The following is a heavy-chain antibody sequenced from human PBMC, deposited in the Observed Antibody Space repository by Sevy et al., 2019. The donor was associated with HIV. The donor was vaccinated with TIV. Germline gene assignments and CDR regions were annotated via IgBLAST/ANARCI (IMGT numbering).Heavy chain of an antibody. D-gene: IGHD6-13*01. CDR1: EFAFNIHN. Sequence: GGSLRLSCVASEFAFNIHNMSWVRQAPGKGLEWVSSISTSSNNIYYADSVEGRFTISRDNAKNSLYLQMNSLRAEYTAVYYCARTFSFSWYDYWGQGTLVTVSS. CDR2: ISTSSNNI. CDR3: ARTFSFSWYDY. J-gene: IGHJ4*02. V-gene: IGHV3-21*01.